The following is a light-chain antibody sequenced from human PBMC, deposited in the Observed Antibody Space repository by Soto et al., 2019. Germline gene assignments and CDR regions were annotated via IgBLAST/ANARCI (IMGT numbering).Light chain of an antibody. J-gene: IGKJ1*01. V-gene: IGKV1-5*01. CDR1: QSINNL. Sequence: DVQMTQSPSTLSASVGDRVTITCRASQSINNLLAWYQQKPGRAPKVLIFDASSLESGVPSRFSGSGSATEFTLTISCLQSEDFATYYCQQYYSYPWTFGQGTKVDIK. CDR3: QQYYSYPWT. CDR2: DAS.